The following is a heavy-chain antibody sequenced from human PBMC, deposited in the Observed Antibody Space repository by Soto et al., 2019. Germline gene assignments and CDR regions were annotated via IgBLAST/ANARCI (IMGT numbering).Heavy chain of an antibody. V-gene: IGHV3-64*04. Sequence: GGSLRLSCSASGFTFSNFALHWVRQAPGTGLEYVSAIINSGGSTYYADSVKGRFTISRDNSKNTLYLQMNSLRAEDTAVYYCAGPSVPAAIDYYGMDVWGQGTTVTVSS. J-gene: IGHJ6*02. CDR2: IINSGGST. CDR1: GFTFSNFA. CDR3: AGPSVPAAIDYYGMDV. D-gene: IGHD2-2*01.